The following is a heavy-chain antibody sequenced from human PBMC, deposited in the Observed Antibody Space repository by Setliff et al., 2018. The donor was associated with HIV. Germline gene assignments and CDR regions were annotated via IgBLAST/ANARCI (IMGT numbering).Heavy chain of an antibody. CDR3: ARGYCGGGICYSPNWLDP. CDR2: ISPYNGHT. V-gene: IGHV1-18*01. D-gene: IGHD2-15*01. Sequence: GASVKVSCKASGYTFTTYDITWVRQAPGQGLEWLGWISPYNGHTNFAQKFQGRVTMTTDTATSTAYMEIKSLTSDDTAVYYCARGYCGGGICYSPNWLDPWGQGTLVTVSS. CDR1: GYTFTTYD. J-gene: IGHJ5*02.